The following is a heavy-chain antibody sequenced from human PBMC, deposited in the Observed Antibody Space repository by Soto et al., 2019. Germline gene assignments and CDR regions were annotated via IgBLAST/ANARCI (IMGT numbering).Heavy chain of an antibody. CDR2: ISGSGGST. J-gene: IGHJ4*02. V-gene: IGHV3-23*01. CDR1: GFTFRSYA. D-gene: IGHD5-12*01. CDR3: ANRYSGYDDLFDY. Sequence: PGGSLRLSCAASGFTFRSYAMSWVRQAPGKGLEWVSAISGSGGSTYYADSVKGRFTISRDNSKNTLYLQMNSLRAEDTAVYYCANRYSGYDDLFDYWGQGTLVTVSS.